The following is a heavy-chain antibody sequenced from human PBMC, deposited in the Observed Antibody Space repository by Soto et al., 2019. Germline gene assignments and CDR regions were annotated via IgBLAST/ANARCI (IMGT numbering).Heavy chain of an antibody. CDR3: ARVFQSPDTALVMDY. CDR1: DGSISSYY. Sequence: PSETLSLTCTVPDGSISSYYWSWIRQPPGKGLEWIGYIYYSGSTNSNPSLKSRVTISVDTSKNQFSLKLSSVTAADTAVYFCARVFQSPDTALVMDYWGQGTLVTV. D-gene: IGHD5-18*01. V-gene: IGHV4-59*01. J-gene: IGHJ4*02. CDR2: IYYSGST.